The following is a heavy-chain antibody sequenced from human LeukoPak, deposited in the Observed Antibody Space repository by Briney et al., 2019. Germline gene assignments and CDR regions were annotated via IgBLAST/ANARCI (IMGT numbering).Heavy chain of an antibody. V-gene: IGHV1-8*01. J-gene: IGHJ6*03. D-gene: IGHD5-12*01. CDR2: MNPNSRNT. CDR3: ARGRREWELLRLYYYYYYMDV. Sequence: ASVKVSCKASGYTFTSYDINWVRQATGQGLEWMGWMNPNSRNTGYAQKFQGRVTMTRNTSISTAYMELSSLRSEDTAVYYCARGRREWELLRLYYYYYYMDVWGKGTTVTVSS. CDR1: GYTFTSYD.